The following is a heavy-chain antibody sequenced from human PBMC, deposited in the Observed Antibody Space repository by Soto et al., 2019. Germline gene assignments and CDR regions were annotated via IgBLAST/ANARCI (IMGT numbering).Heavy chain of an antibody. CDR1: GFTFSDYY. CDR2: ISSSGSHT. V-gene: IGHV3-11*06. J-gene: IGHJ4*02. D-gene: IGHD3-16*01. Sequence: GGSLRLSCAASGFTFSDYYIHWIRQAPGKGLEWVSYISSSGSHTRYADSVKGRFTISRDNAKNSLYPQMSSLRAEDTAVYFCARGSSAYRMFDYWGQGTLVTVSS. CDR3: ARGSSAYRMFDY.